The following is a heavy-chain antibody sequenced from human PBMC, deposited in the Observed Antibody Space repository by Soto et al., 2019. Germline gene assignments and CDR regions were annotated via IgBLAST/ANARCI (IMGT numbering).Heavy chain of an antibody. V-gene: IGHV1-8*01. CDR3: ARGWGYCSGGTCYNNGFDP. CDR1: GYTFASYD. J-gene: IGHJ5*02. CDR2: MKPSSGNT. D-gene: IGHD2-15*01. Sequence: QVQLVQSGAEVRKPGASVKVSCKASGYTFASYDINWVRQTTGQGLEWMGWMKPSSGNTGYAQKFQGRVTMTRNNSSSTAYMELSSLRSEDTAVYYCARGWGYCSGGTCYNNGFDPWGQGPLVTVSS.